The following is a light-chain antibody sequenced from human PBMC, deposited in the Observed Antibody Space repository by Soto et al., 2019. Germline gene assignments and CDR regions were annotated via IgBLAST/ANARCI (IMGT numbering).Light chain of an antibody. Sequence: ETVLTQSPATLSLSPGERATLSCRASQSVSSYLAWYQQKPGQAPRLLIYDVSNRATGIPARFSGSGSGTDFTLTISSLEPADFAVYYCQQRSNWPLTFGGGTKVDIK. V-gene: IGKV3-11*01. CDR3: QQRSNWPLT. J-gene: IGKJ4*01. CDR2: DVS. CDR1: QSVSSY.